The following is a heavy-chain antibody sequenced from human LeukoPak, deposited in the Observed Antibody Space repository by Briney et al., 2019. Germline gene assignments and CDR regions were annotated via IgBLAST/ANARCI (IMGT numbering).Heavy chain of an antibody. CDR2: ISSDGRIT. Sequence: GGSLRLSCAASGFTFSSYAMHWVRQAPGTGLEYVSAISSDGRITYYANSVKGRFTISRDNSKNTLYLQMGSLRAEDMAVYYCAGVSGWYWFDNWGQGTLVTVSS. CDR3: AGVSGWYWFDN. V-gene: IGHV3-64*01. CDR1: GFTFSSYA. J-gene: IGHJ4*02. D-gene: IGHD6-19*01.